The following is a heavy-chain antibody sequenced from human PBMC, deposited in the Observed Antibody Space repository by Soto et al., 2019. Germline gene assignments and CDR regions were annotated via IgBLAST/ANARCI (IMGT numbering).Heavy chain of an antibody. J-gene: IGHJ6*02. CDR3: ARDIGFWSCRLYGMDV. Sequence: GGSLRLSCAASGFTFSSYGMHWFRQAPGKGLEWVAVISYDGSNKYYADSVKGRFTISRDNSKNTLYLQMNSLRAEDTAVYYCARDIGFWSCRLYGMDVWGQGTTVTVSS. CDR1: GFTFSSYG. D-gene: IGHD3-3*01. V-gene: IGHV3-30*03. CDR2: ISYDGSNK.